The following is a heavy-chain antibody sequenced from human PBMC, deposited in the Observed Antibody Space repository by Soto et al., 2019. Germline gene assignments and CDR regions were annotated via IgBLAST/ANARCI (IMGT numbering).Heavy chain of an antibody. CDR3: ARRGGGTYFYESAAYFDS. CDR2: IYYTGNT. D-gene: IGHD3-22*01. Sequence: QVLLQESGPGLVEPSGTLSLTCSVSGASVSNVYFYWGWIRQPPGTGLEWIGNIYYTGNTYYNPSLKSRVTMFVDKSRNEFSLRLSSVTGADAAIYYCARRGGGTYFYESAAYFDSWGQGALVSVSS. J-gene: IGHJ4*02. CDR1: GASVSNVYFY. V-gene: IGHV4-39*01.